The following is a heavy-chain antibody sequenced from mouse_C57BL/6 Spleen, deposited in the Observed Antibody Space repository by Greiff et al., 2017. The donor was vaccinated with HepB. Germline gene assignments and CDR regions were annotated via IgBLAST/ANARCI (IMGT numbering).Heavy chain of an antibody. V-gene: IGHV1-85*01. CDR3: ARKGPNWYFDV. CDR1: GYTFTSYD. CDR2: IYPRDGST. Sequence: VQVVESGPELVKPGASVKLSCKASGYTFTSYDINWVKQRPGQGLEWIGWIYPRDGSTKYNEKFKGKATLTVDTSSSTAYMELHSLTSEDSAVYFCARKGPNWYFDVWGTGTTVTVSS. J-gene: IGHJ1*03. D-gene: IGHD3-3*01.